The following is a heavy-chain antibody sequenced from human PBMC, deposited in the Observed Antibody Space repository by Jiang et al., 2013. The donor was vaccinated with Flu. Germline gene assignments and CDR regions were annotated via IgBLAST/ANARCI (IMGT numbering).Heavy chain of an antibody. CDR2: VSFDRSNI. CDR3: ARDPSGYAFDY. V-gene: IGHV3-33*05. CDR1: GFTFGSYG. Sequence: VQPGGSLRLSCAASGFTFGSYGMHWVRQAPGKGPEWVALVSFDRSNIYYADSVKGRFTVSRDNPKKTLYLEMNSLRADDTAVYYCARDPSGYAFDYWGQGTLVTVSS. D-gene: IGHD5-12*01. J-gene: IGHJ4*02.